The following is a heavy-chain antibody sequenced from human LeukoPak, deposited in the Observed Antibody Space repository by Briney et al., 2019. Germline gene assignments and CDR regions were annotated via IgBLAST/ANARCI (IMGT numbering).Heavy chain of an antibody. Sequence: ASVKVPCKVSGYTLTELSMHWVRQAPGKGLEWMGGFDPEDGETIYAQKFQGRVTMTEDTSTDTAYMELSSLRSEDTAVYYCATPDLLVGPENIPGNWGQGTLVTVSS. D-gene: IGHD2-8*02. CDR1: GYTLTELS. CDR2: FDPEDGET. V-gene: IGHV1-24*01. CDR3: ATPDLLVGPENIPGN. J-gene: IGHJ4*02.